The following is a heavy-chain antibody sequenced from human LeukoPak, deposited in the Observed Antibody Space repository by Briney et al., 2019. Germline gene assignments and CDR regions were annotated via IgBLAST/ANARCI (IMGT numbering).Heavy chain of an antibody. CDR3: AKYYRPNDFWSGLVDY. V-gene: IGHV3-21*01. CDR2: ITSSSSYI. D-gene: IGHD3-3*01. J-gene: IGHJ4*02. CDR1: GFTFSSDS. Sequence: PGGSLRLSCAASGFTFSSDSMNWVRQAPGEGLEWVSSITSSSSYIYYADSVNARLTNSRDNFKNTLYLHTHSLRAEDPAVYYCAKYYRPNDFWSGLVDYWGQGTLVTVSS.